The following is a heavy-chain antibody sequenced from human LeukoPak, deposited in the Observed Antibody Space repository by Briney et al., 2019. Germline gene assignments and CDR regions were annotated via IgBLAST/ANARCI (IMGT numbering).Heavy chain of an antibody. CDR2: INERGDWT. CDR1: GFTFSTYA. Sequence: GGSLRLSCAASGFTFSTYAMSWVRLAPGKGLGWVSVINERGDWTNHADSVKGRFTIFRDNSKNTLYLQMNSLRVEDTALYYCAKDWHLGGWGQGTLVTVSS. V-gene: IGHV3-23*01. J-gene: IGHJ4*02. CDR3: AKDWHLGG. D-gene: IGHD1-26*01.